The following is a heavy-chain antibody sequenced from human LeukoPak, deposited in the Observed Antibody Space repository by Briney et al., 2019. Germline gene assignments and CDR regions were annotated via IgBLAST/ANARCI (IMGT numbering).Heavy chain of an antibody. V-gene: IGHV4-59*01. J-gene: IGHJ4*02. CDR2: IYYSGST. CDR3: ARSPPFTIFGVVCDI. D-gene: IGHD3-3*01. CDR1: GGSISSYY. Sequence: SETLSLTCTVSGGSISSYYWSWIRQPPGKGLEWIGYIYYSGSTNYNPSLKSRVTISVDTSKNQFSLELSSVTAADTAVYYCARSPPFTIFGVVCDIWGQGTLVTVSS.